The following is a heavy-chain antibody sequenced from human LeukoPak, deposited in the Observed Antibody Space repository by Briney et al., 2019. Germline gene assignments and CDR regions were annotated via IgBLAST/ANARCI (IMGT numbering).Heavy chain of an antibody. D-gene: IGHD5-18*01. CDR3: ARDSSYGFFDY. CDR1: GGSISSYY. CDR2: IYYSGST. V-gene: IGHV4-59*01. J-gene: IGHJ4*02. Sequence: SETLSLTXTVSGGSISSYYWSWIRQPPGKGLEWIGYIYYSGSTNYNPSLKSRVTISVDTSKNQFSLKLSSVTAADTAVYYCARDSSYGFFDYWGQGTLVTVSS.